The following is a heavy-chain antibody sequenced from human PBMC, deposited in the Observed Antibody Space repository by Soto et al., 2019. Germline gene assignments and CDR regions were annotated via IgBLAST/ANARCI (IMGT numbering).Heavy chain of an antibody. D-gene: IGHD3-22*01. V-gene: IGHV4-31*03. J-gene: IGHJ6*02. Sequence: QVQLQESGPGLVKPSQTLSLTCTVSGGSISSGGYYWSWIRQHPGKGLEWIGYIYYSGSTYYNPXXKSRVTISVDXXKXQXXLKLSSVTAADTAVYYCARDSYDSSGYYYPRGMDVWGQGTTVTVSS. CDR2: IYYSGST. CDR3: ARDSYDSSGYYYPRGMDV. CDR1: GGSISSGGYY.